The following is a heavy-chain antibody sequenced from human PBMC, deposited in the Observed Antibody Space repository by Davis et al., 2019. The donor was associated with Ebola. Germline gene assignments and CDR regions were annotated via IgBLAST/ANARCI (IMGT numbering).Heavy chain of an antibody. Sequence: GESLKISCAASGFTFSSYAMSWVRQAPGKGLEWVSAISGSGGSTYYADSVKGRFTTSRDNAKNSLYLQMDSLRAEDTAVYYCARDFYGDYSFDYWGQGSLVTVSS. CDR3: ARDFYGDYSFDY. D-gene: IGHD4-17*01. CDR1: GFTFSSYA. J-gene: IGHJ4*02. CDR2: ISGSGGST. V-gene: IGHV3-23*01.